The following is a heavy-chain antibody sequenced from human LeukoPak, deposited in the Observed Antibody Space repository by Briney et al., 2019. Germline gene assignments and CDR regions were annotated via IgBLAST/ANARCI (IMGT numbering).Heavy chain of an antibody. V-gene: IGHV4-34*01. CDR1: GGSFSGYY. D-gene: IGHD1-1*01. CDR3: ARNNWNPNLYGMDV. CDR2: INHSGST. Sequence: SETLSLTCAVYGGSFSGYYWSWIRQPPGKGLEWIGEINHSGSTNYNPSLKSRVTISVDTSKSQFSLELSSVTAADTAVYYCARNNWNPNLYGMDVWGQGTTVTVSS. J-gene: IGHJ6*02.